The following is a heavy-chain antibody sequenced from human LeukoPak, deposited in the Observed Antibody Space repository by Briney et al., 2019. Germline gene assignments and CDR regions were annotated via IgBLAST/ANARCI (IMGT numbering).Heavy chain of an antibody. CDR2: IGSDGKT. J-gene: IGHJ6*02. CDR3: ARGGSDYYTHMNV. D-gene: IGHD3-22*01. CDR1: GFTFSAYA. V-gene: IGHV3-23*01. Sequence: PGGSLSLSCEASGFTFSAYAMTWVRQAPGKGLEWVSSIGSDGKTHYSESVKGRFAISRDNSKSTLFLQMNSLRAEDTAVYYCARGGSDYYTHMNVWGHKTKVTVSS.